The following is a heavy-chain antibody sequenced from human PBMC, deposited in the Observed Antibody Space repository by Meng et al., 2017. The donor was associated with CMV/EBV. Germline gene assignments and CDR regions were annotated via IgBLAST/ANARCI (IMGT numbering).Heavy chain of an antibody. J-gene: IGHJ3*02. CDR3: ARDLDHGGNGALGSFDI. Sequence: SLTISCPAAGFTFSEYYVSWIRQAPGRVMEWVSYISSSSSTIYYADSVKGRCTISRDNAKNSLYLQMNSLRAEDTAVYYCARDLDHGGNGALGSFDIWGQGTMVTVSS. CDR2: ISSSSSTI. CDR1: GFTFSEYY. V-gene: IGHV3-11*04. D-gene: IGHD4/OR15-4a*01.